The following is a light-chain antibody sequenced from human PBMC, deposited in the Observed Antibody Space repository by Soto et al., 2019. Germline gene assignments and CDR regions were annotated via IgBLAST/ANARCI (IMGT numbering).Light chain of an antibody. CDR3: CSLTTSHTYV. J-gene: IGLJ1*01. CDR2: HVT. Sequence: QSALTQPASVSGSPGQSISISCTGTSSDIGHYDYVSWYQQHPGKAPKLMIYHVTYRPSGVSNRYSGSKSGNSASLTISGLQADDEADYYCCSLTTSHTYVFGSGTQLTVL. V-gene: IGLV2-14*03. CDR1: SSDIGHYDY.